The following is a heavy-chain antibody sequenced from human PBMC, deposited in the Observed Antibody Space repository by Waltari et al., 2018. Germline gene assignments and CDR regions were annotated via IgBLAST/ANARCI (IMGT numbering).Heavy chain of an antibody. CDR3: ARDHSSSSVPVDY. CDR2: IKQDGSEK. Sequence: EVQLVESGGGLVQPGGPLRLSCAASGFPFSSPWLAWARQAPGKGLEWVANIKQDGSEKYYVDSVKGRFTISRDNAKNSLYLQMNSLRAEDTAVYYCARDHSSSSVPVDYWGQGTLVTVSS. V-gene: IGHV3-7*01. CDR1: GFPFSSPW. D-gene: IGHD6-6*01. J-gene: IGHJ4*02.